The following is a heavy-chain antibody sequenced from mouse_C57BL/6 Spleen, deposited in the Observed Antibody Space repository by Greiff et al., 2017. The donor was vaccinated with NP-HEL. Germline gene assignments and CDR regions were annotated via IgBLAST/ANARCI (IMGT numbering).Heavy chain of an antibody. J-gene: IGHJ2*01. CDR2: INPSSGYT. V-gene: IGHV1-7*01. CDR1: GYTFTSYW. D-gene: IGHD4-1*01. Sequence: QVQLKQSGAELAKPGASVKLSCKASGYTFTSYWMHWVKQRPGQGLEWIGYINPSSGYTKYNQKFKDKATLTADKSSSTAYMQLSSLTYEDSAVYYCASSNWDLPFDYWGQGTTLTVSS. CDR3: ASSNWDLPFDY.